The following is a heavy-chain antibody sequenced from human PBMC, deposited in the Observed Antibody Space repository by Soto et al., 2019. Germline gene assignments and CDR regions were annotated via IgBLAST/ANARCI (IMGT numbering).Heavy chain of an antibody. V-gene: IGHV3-64D*06. Sequence: PGGSLRLSCSASGFTFSSYAMHWVRQAPGKGLEYVSAISSNGGSTYYADSVKGRFTISRDNSKNTLYLQMSSLRAEEKAVYYCVKDKPLDTAMHRGYYYYGMHVSGQGTTLTVYS. CDR2: ISSNGGST. CDR1: GFTFSSYA. CDR3: VKDKPLDTAMHRGYYYYGMHV. D-gene: IGHD5-18*01. J-gene: IGHJ6*02.